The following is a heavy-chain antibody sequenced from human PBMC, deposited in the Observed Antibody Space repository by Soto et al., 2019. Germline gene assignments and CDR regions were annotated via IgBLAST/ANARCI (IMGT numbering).Heavy chain of an antibody. D-gene: IGHD2-21*01. J-gene: IGHJ3*02. CDR3: ARGMWRAFDI. V-gene: IGHV4-4*02. CDR1: GASISKNW. Sequence: QVQLQESGPGLVNPSETLALTCDVSGASISKNWWSWVRQPPGKGLEWIGETYDGVIFNYNPTLRGRVSISIDRSKNQYFLQLTSVTAADTAAYSCARGMWRAFDIWGQGTMVTVSS. CDR2: TYDGVIF.